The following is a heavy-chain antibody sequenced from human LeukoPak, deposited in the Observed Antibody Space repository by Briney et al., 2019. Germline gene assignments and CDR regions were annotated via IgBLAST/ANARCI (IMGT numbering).Heavy chain of an antibody. CDR2: INPSGGST. CDR3: ARAAGLRYFDWPIDY. Sequence: ASVKVYCKASGYTFTSYYMHWVRQAPGQGLEWMGIINPSGGSTSYAQKFQGRVTMTRDTSTSTVYMELSSLRSEDTAVYYCARAAGLRYFDWPIDYWGQGTLVTVSS. J-gene: IGHJ4*02. D-gene: IGHD3-9*01. V-gene: IGHV1-46*01. CDR1: GYTFTSYY.